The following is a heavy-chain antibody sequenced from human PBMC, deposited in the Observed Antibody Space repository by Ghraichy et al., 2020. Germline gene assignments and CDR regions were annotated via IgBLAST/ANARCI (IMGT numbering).Heavy chain of an antibody. CDR1: GFTFSSYS. D-gene: IGHD1-14*01. J-gene: IGHJ6*03. CDR2: ISSSSSYI. Sequence: GGSLRLSCAASGFTFSSYSMNWVRQAPGKGLEWVSSISSSSSYIYYADSVKGRFTISRDNAKNSLYLQMNSLRAEDTAVYYCAREIKRGPLGYYYYMDVWGKGTTVTVSS. CDR3: AREIKRGPLGYYYYMDV. V-gene: IGHV3-21*01.